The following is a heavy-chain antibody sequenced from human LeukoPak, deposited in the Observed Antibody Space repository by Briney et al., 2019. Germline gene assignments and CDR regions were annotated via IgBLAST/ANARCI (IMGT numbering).Heavy chain of an antibody. D-gene: IGHD5-12*01. CDR1: GFTFDDYA. CDR2: ISWNSGSI. CDR3: APRPSGYDWGY. Sequence: GRSLRLSCAASGFTFDDYAMHWVRQAPGKGLEWVSHISWNSGSITYADSVKGRFTISRDNSKNTLYLQMNSLRAEDTAVYYCAPRPSGYDWGYWGQGTLVTVSS. J-gene: IGHJ4*02. V-gene: IGHV3-9*01.